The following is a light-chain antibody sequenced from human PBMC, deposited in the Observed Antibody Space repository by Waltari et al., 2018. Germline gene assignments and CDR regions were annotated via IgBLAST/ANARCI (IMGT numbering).Light chain of an antibody. CDR3: CSYAGSSVSV. CDR1: SSDVGKYNL. CDR2: DVN. J-gene: IGLJ3*02. Sequence: QSALTQTATVSGSPGQSITISCTGSSSDVGKYNLVSWYRQHPGEAPKLIIYDVNKRPLGGSHRFSGSKSGNTASLTISGLQAADEADYYCCSYAGSSVSVFGGGTK. V-gene: IGLV2-23*02.